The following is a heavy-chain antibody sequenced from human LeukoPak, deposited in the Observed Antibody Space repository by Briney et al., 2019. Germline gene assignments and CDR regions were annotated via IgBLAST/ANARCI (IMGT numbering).Heavy chain of an antibody. J-gene: IGHJ4*02. CDR3: ARALRSSGYYDY. CDR1: GGSISSSSYY. D-gene: IGHD6-19*01. CDR2: IYYSGST. Sequence: SETLSLTCTVSGGSISSSSYYWGWIRQPPGKGLEWIGSIYYSGSTYCNPSLKSRVTISVDTSKNQFSLKLSSVTAADTAVYYCARALRSSGYYDYWGQGTLVTVSS. V-gene: IGHV4-39*07.